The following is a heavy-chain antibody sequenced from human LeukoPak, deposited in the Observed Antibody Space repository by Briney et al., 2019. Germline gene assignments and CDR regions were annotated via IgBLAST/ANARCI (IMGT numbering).Heavy chain of an antibody. Sequence: SGGSLRLSCAASGFTFSSYGMHWVRQAPGKGLEWVAFIRYDGSNKYYADSVKGRFTISRDNSKNTLYLQMNSLRADDTAVYYCASYLPKTGTGDYWGQGTLVTVSS. V-gene: IGHV3-30*02. CDR2: IRYDGSNK. J-gene: IGHJ4*02. CDR1: GFTFSSYG. CDR3: ASYLPKTGTGDY. D-gene: IGHD1-7*01.